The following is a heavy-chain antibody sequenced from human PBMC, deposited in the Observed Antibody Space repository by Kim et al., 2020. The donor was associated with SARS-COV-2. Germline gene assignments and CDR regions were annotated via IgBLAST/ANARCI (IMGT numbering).Heavy chain of an antibody. V-gene: IGHV3-30*04. CDR1: GFTFSSYA. CDR2: ISYDGSNK. Sequence: GGSLRLSCAASGFTFSSYAMHWVRQAPGKGLEWVAVISYDGSNKYYADSVKGRFTISRDNSKNTLYLQMNSLRVEDTAVYYCARGYDFDYSGQGTLVTVSS. D-gene: IGHD5-12*01. CDR3: ARGYDFDY. J-gene: IGHJ4*02.